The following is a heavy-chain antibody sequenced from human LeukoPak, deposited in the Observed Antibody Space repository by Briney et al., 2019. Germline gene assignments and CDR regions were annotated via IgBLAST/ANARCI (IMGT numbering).Heavy chain of an antibody. J-gene: IGHJ4*02. D-gene: IGHD4-17*01. Sequence: RPGGSLRLSGAASGFTFSYYGMNWVRQAPGKGLEGVTLIWNDGSKEYYADSVKGRFTVSRDNSRNTLYLQMNSLRAEDTAVYYCARCVYGVPTYYFDYWGQGNLVTVSS. V-gene: IGHV3-33*01. CDR3: ARCVYGVPTYYFDY. CDR2: IWNDGSKE. CDR1: GFTFSYYG.